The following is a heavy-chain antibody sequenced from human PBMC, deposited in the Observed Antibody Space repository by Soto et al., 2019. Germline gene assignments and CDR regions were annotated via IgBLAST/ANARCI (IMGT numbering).Heavy chain of an antibody. Sequence: QVQLVQSGAEVKKPGASVKVSCKASGYTFTRSGISWVRQAPGQGLEWMGWINGYNGNTNYTQKSQGRITMTTDTPTSTAYMELRSLRSDDTAVYYCARMGDVPYYCYGMDVWGQGPTVIVSS. CDR1: GYTFTRSG. CDR3: ARMGDVPYYCYGMDV. J-gene: IGHJ6*02. D-gene: IGHD3-16*01. CDR2: INGYNGNT. V-gene: IGHV1-18*01.